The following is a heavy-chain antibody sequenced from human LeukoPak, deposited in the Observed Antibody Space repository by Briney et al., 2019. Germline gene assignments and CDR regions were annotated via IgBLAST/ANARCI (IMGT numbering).Heavy chain of an antibody. D-gene: IGHD3-9*01. V-gene: IGHV7-4-1*02. CDR3: ARDIYDILTGPYADYYYGMDV. J-gene: IGHJ6*02. CDR1: GYTFTMYA. Sequence: ASVKVSCKASGYTFTMYAMNWVRQAPGQGLEWMGWINTNTGNPTYAQGFTGRFVFSLDTSVSTAYLQISSLKAEDTAVYYCARDIYDILTGPYADYYYGMDVWGQRTTVTVSS. CDR2: INTNTGNP.